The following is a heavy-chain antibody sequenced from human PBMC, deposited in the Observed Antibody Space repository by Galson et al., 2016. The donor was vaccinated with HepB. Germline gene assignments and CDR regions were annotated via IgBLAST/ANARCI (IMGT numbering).Heavy chain of an antibody. CDR2: ISGSGGST. V-gene: IGHV3-23*01. CDR3: VKGASMGWLQLQASYFDY. J-gene: IGHJ4*02. CDR1: GFTFSSYA. Sequence: SLRLSCAASGFTFSSYAMSWVRQAPGKGLEWVSIISGSGGSTYYADSVKGRFTISRDNSKNTLYLQMNSLRAEDTAVYYCVKGASMGWLQLQASYFDYWGQGTLVIVSS. D-gene: IGHD5-24*01.